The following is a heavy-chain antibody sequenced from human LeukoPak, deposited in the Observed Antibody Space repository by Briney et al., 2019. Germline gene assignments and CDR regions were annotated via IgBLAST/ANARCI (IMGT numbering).Heavy chain of an antibody. CDR2: IYYSGST. CDR3: ARDVGSSGWARLFDY. V-gene: IGHV4-59*01. J-gene: IGHJ4*02. D-gene: IGHD6-19*01. Sequence: SETLSLTCTVSGGSISPYYWSWVRQPPGKGLEWIGYIYYSGSTYYNPSLKSRVTISVDTSKNQFSLKLSSVTAADTAVYYCARDVGSSGWARLFDYWGRGTLVTVSS. CDR1: GGSISPYY.